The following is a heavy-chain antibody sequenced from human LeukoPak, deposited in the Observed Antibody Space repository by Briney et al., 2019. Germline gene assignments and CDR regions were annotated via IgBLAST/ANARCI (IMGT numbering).Heavy chain of an antibody. CDR1: GFTFSSYA. CDR2: ISGSGGST. Sequence: GGSLRLSCAASGFTFSSYAMSWARQAPGKGLEWVSAISGSGGSTYYADSVKGRFTISRDNSKNTLFLQMNSLRGEDTAVYYCAKALHPLYYDSSGLYPWGQGTLVTVSS. D-gene: IGHD3-22*01. J-gene: IGHJ5*02. CDR3: AKALHPLYYDSSGLYP. V-gene: IGHV3-23*01.